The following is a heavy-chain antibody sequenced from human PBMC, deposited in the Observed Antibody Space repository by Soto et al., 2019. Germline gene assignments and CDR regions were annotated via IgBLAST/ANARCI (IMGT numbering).Heavy chain of an antibody. CDR1: GFTFSNAW. CDR3: TAYYDILSAYDACDI. CDR2: IKSKTDGGTT. V-gene: IGHV3-15*01. J-gene: IGHJ3*02. Sequence: GGSLRLSCAASGFTFSNAWMSWVRQAPGKGLEWVGRIKSKTDGGTTDYAAPVKGRFTISRDDSKNTLYLQMNSLKTEDTAVYYCTAYYDILSAYDACDIWGQGTMVTVSS. D-gene: IGHD3-9*01.